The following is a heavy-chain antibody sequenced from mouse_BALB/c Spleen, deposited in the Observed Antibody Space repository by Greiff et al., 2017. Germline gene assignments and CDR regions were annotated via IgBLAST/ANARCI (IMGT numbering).Heavy chain of an antibody. CDR1: GFSFTSYG. D-gene: IGHD2-1*01. CDR3: ASSYYGNFMLAY. V-gene: IGHV2-9*02. Sequence: VQGVESGPGLVAPSQCLSITCTVSGFSFTSYGVHWVRQPPGKGLEWLGVISAGGSSTYNSALMSRLSISKDNSKSHVFLRMNSLQTDDTAIYYCASSYYGNFMLAYWGQGTLVTVSA. J-gene: IGHJ3*01. CDR2: ISAGGSS.